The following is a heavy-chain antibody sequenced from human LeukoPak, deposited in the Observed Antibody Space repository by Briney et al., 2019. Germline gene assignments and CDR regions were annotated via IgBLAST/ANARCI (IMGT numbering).Heavy chain of an antibody. V-gene: IGHV4-59*01. Sequence: SETLSLTCTVSGGSISSYYWSWIRQPPGKGLEWIGYIYYSGSTNYNPSLESRVTISVDTSKNQFSLKLSSVTAADTAVYYCARDLGYDILTGYPSWYYYGMDVWGQGTTVTVSS. D-gene: IGHD3-9*01. CDR2: IYYSGST. CDR3: ARDLGYDILTGYPSWYYYGMDV. J-gene: IGHJ6*02. CDR1: GGSISSYY.